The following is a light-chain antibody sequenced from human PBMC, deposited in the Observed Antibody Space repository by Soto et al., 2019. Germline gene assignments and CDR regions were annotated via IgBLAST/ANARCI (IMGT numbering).Light chain of an antibody. Sequence: EIVLTQSPATLSLSPGERATLSCRASQSVSTYLAWYQQKPGQAPRLLIYDASKRATGIPARFSGSGSGTDITLTITSLKPEDFGVSYCQQRSNWPHTWTFGQGTKVDIK. CDR1: QSVSTY. CDR2: DAS. J-gene: IGKJ1*01. CDR3: QQRSNWPHTWT. V-gene: IGKV3-11*01.